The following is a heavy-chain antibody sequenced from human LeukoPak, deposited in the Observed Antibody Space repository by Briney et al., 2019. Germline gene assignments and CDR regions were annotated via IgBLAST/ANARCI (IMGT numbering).Heavy chain of an antibody. CDR2: ISSSGSTI. CDR1: GFTFSSYE. CDR3: ARGGYIEELDY. J-gene: IGHJ4*02. V-gene: IGHV3-48*03. D-gene: IGHD1-1*01. Sequence: GGSLRLSCAASGFTFSSYEMNWVRQAPGKGLEWVSYISSSGSTIYYADSVKGRFTISRDNAKNSLYLQMNSLRAEDTAVYYCARGGYIEELDYWGQGTLVTVSS.